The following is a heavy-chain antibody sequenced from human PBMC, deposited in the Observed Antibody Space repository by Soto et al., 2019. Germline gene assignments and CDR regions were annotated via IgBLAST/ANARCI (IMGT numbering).Heavy chain of an antibody. CDR1: GVSISSYY. CDR3: VGTGRTRPRFDP. D-gene: IGHD1-1*01. Sequence: SETLSLTCTVSGVSISSYYWSWIRQSPGEGLEWIAYIYYTGSTNYNPSLKSRVIIALDTSKKQFSLKVNSVTAADTAVYYCVGTGRTRPRFDPWGEGTLVTVYS. V-gene: IGHV4-59*01. CDR2: IYYTGST. J-gene: IGHJ5*02.